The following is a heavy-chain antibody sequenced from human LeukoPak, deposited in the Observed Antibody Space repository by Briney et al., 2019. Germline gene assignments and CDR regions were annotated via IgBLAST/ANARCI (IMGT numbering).Heavy chain of an antibody. J-gene: IGHJ5*02. D-gene: IGHD6-19*01. CDR2: ISSDGSKT. Sequence: GGSLRLSCAPSGVSLSNYGLDWVRQAPGKGLEWVAAISSDGSKTYYTDSVKGRFTISRDGPSDTLSLQMDSLRAEDTARYYCATSTTVAGTFWFDPWGQGTLVIVSS. CDR1: GVSLSNYG. CDR3: ATSTTVAGTFWFDP. V-gene: IGHV3-30*04.